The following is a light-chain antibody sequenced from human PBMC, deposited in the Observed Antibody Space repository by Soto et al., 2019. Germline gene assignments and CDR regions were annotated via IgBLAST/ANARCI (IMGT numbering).Light chain of an antibody. J-gene: IGLJ2*01. CDR1: SSDIGAYNF. Sequence: QSALTQPASVSGSPGQPITISCTGTSSDIGAYNFVSWYQQHPGKAPKLMLYDVNIRPSGVSNRFSGSKSGNTASLTISGLQAEDEADYYCTSWTTSPTMIFGGGTKLTVL. V-gene: IGLV2-14*03. CDR2: DVN. CDR3: TSWTTSPTMI.